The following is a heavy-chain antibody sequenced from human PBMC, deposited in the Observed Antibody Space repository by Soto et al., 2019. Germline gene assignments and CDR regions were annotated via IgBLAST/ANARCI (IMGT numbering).Heavy chain of an antibody. CDR2: ISGTGVPT. CDR1: GFTFSYYA. J-gene: IGHJ5*02. Sequence: PGGSLRLSCAASGFTFSYYAMSWVRQAPGKGLEWLSLISGTGVPTLYAGSVKGRFSVSRDNSKSTLVLEMNDLRVDDTAKYYCXKSFCSSSSCFFLWVDPWGPGTLVTVSS. V-gene: IGHV3-23*01. D-gene: IGHD2-2*01. CDR3: XKSFCSSSSCFFLWVDP.